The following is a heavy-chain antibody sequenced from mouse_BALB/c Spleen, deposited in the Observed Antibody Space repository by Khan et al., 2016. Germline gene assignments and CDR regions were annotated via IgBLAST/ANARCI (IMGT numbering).Heavy chain of an antibody. V-gene: IGHV1S81*02. CDR1: GYTFTSYW. J-gene: IGHJ4*01. CDR2: INPTYGRT. D-gene: IGHD3-1*01. Sequence: QVQLQQPGAELVKPGTSVRLSCKASGYTFTSYWMHWMKQRPGQGLEWIGEINPTYGRTDYNEKFKTKATLTVDKSSSTVYMQLSSLTSADSAVYYCASTGAPYDMDYWGQGTSVTVSS. CDR3: ASTGAPYDMDY.